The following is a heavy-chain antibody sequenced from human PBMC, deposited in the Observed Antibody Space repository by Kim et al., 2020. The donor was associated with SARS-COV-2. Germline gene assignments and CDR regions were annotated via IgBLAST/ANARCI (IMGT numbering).Heavy chain of an antibody. CDR1: GGTFSSYA. D-gene: IGHD6-13*01. CDR2: IIPIFGTA. V-gene: IGHV1-69*13. J-gene: IGHJ5*02. Sequence: SVKVSCKASGGTFSSYAISWVRQAPGQGLEWMGGIIPIFGTANYAQKFQGRVTITADESTSTAYMELSSLRSEDTAVYYCARDAKGSSWYNDWFDPWGQGTLVTVSS. CDR3: ARDAKGSSWYNDWFDP.